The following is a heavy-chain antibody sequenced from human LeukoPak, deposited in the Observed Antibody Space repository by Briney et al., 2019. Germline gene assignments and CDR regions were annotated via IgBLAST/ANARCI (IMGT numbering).Heavy chain of an antibody. V-gene: IGHV1-69*05. D-gene: IGHD3-10*01. CDR3: AREQVGGGANWFDP. CDR2: IIPIFGTA. Sequence: SVKVSCKASGGTFSSYAISWVRQAPGQGLEWMGGIIPIFGTANYAQKFQGRVTITTDESTSTAYMELSSLRSEDTAVYSCAREQVGGGANWFDPWGQGTLVTVSS. CDR1: GGTFSSYA. J-gene: IGHJ5*02.